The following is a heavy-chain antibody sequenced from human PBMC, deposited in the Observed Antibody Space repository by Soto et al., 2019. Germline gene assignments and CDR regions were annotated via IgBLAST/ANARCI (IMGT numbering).Heavy chain of an antibody. V-gene: IGHV3-43*01. CDR1: GFTFDDYT. D-gene: IGHD4-4*01. J-gene: IGHJ4*02. Sequence: EVQLVESGGVVVQPGGSLRLSCAASGFTFDDYTMHWVRQAPGKGLEWVSLISWDGGSTYYADSVKGRFTISRDNSKKSLYLQMNSLRTEDTALYYCAKDIGLQSWYIDYWGQGTLVSVSS. CDR2: ISWDGGST. CDR3: AKDIGLQSWYIDY.